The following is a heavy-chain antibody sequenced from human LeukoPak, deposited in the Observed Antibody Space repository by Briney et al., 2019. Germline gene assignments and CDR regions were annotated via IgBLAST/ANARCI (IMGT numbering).Heavy chain of an antibody. CDR2: ISAYNGNT. Sequence: ASVKVSCKASGGTFSSYGISWVRQAPGQGLEWMGWISAYNGNTNYAQKLQGRVTMTTDTSTSTAYMELRSLRSDDTAVYYCARFYAGSSEVAPLDYWGQGTLVTVSS. V-gene: IGHV1-18*01. CDR3: ARFYAGSSEVAPLDY. CDR1: GGTFSSYG. D-gene: IGHD4-23*01. J-gene: IGHJ4*02.